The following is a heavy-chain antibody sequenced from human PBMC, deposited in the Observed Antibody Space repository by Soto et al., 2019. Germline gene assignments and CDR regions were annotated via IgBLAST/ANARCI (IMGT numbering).Heavy chain of an antibody. Sequence: QVQLVQSGAAVRKPGSSVKVSCKASGGTFTKYAITWVRQAPRQGLEWMGGIVPLTGTTNYAQEFRGRVTISADESTSTACLEVSRLRYEDTAVFSFAIVVGGLGGSSVWPDYAFEVWGQGTMVIVSS. CDR3: AIVVGGLGGSSVWPDYAFEV. CDR2: IVPLTGTT. D-gene: IGHD3-22*01. V-gene: IGHV1-69*01. J-gene: IGHJ3*01. CDR1: GGTFTKYA.